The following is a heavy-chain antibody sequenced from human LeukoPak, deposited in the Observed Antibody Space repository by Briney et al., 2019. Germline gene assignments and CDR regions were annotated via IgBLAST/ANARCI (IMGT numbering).Heavy chain of an antibody. CDR1: GFTFSSYA. CDR3: AKDQYDFWSGYSGPDAFDI. D-gene: IGHD3-3*01. V-gene: IGHV3-23*01. CDR2: ISGSGGST. J-gene: IGHJ3*02. Sequence: GGSLRLSCAASGFTFSSYAMNWVRQAPGKGLEWVSAISGSGGSTYYADSAKGRFTISRDNSKNTLYLQMNSLRAEDTAVYYCAKDQYDFWSGYSGPDAFDIWGQGTMVTVSS.